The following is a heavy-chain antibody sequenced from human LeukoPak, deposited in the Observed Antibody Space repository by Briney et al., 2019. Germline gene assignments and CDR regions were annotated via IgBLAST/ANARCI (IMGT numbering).Heavy chain of an antibody. CDR2: INSDGRSR. CDR3: ARVSPGELLYDY. V-gene: IGHV3-74*01. J-gene: IGHJ4*02. D-gene: IGHD3-10*01. CDR1: GFTFSSYW. Sequence: GGSLRLSCAASGFTFSSYWMHWVRQAPGKGLVWVSRINSDGRSRSYADSVKGRFTISRDTAKNTLYLQMNSLRAEDTAVYYCARVSPGELLYDYWGQGTLVTVSS.